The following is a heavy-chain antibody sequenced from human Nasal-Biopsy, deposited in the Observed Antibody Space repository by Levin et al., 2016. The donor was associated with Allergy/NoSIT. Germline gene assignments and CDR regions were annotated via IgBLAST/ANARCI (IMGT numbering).Heavy chain of an antibody. Sequence: SETLSLTCAVYGGYLRGYYWSWIRQPPGKGLEWIGYIYSSGRTDYSPSLKSRVTISVDTSKTQFFLRLRSVTAADTAVYYCVRSRVGQWLDRYGMDVWGQGTAVTVSS. J-gene: IGHJ6*02. CDR2: IYSSGRT. D-gene: IGHD6-19*01. CDR1: GGYLRGYY. CDR3: VRSRVGQWLDRYGMDV. V-gene: IGHV4-34*01.